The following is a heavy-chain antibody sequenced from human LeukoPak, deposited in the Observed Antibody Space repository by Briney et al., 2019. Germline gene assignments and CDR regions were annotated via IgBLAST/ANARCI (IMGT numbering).Heavy chain of an antibody. D-gene: IGHD5-18*01. CDR2: IYNSGNT. J-gene: IGHJ1*01. CDR3: ASGNSYARD. V-gene: IGHV4-59*01. Sequence: SETLSLTCTVSGAYISSFYWSWIRQPPGKGLEWIGFIYNSGNTNYNPSLKSRVTISVDTSKNQFSLKLSSVTAADTAVYYCASGNSYARDWGQGTLVTVSS. CDR1: GAYISSFY.